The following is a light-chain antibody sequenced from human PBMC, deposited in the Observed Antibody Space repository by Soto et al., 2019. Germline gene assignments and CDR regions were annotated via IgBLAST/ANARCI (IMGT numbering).Light chain of an antibody. Sequence: QSVLTQPPSASGTPGQRVTISCSGSSSNIGSNYVYWYQHLTGTAPKLLIYRNNQRPSGVPDRFSGSKSGTSASLAICGLRSEDEAYYYCATWDDSLSNYVFGTGTKVTVL. CDR2: RNN. V-gene: IGLV1-47*01. CDR1: SSNIGSNY. CDR3: ATWDDSLSNYV. J-gene: IGLJ1*01.